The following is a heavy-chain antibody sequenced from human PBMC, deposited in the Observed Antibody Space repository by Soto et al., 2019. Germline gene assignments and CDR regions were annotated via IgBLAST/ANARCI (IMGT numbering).Heavy chain of an antibody. J-gene: IGHJ4*02. CDR3: TTDSLTYYYFDY. V-gene: IGHV3-15*07. CDR1: GFTFSNAW. CDR2: IKSKTDGGTT. Sequence: EVQLVESGGGLLKPGGSLRLSCAASGFTFSNAWMNWVRQAPGKGLEWVGRIKSKTDGGTTDYAAPVKGRFTISREYSRNTLYLQMNSLKTEDTAVYYCTTDSLTYYYFDYWGQGTLVTVSS. D-gene: IGHD1-20*01.